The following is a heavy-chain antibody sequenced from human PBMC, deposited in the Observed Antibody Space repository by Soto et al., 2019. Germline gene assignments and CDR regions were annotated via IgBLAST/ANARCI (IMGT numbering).Heavy chain of an antibody. V-gene: IGHV1-46*01. Sequence: QVQLVQSGAEVKKPGASVKVSCKASGYIFTNYYMHWVRQAPGQGLEWMGIINPSGGSTNYAQKFQGRVTMTRDTFTSTVYMELSSLRSEDTAVFYCAIGGDQRWGHYYYAMDVWGPGTTVIVSS. CDR2: INPSGGST. CDR3: AIGGDQRWGHYYYAMDV. D-gene: IGHD2-21*01. CDR1: GYIFTNYY. J-gene: IGHJ6*02.